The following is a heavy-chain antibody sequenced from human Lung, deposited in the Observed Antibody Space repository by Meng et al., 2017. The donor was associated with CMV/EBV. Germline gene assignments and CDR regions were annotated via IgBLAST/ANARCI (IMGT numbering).Heavy chain of an antibody. V-gene: IGHV3-23*03. Sequence: GESLKISCAASGFTFNTYAMNWVRQAPGKGLEWVSVIFGGGGTTYYADSVKGRFTISRDNFQKTLYLEMNSLRAEDTAVYYCAKGSEYGNSYLDYWGQGTXVTVYS. CDR1: GFTFNTYA. D-gene: IGHD6-6*01. CDR3: AKGSEYGNSYLDY. J-gene: IGHJ4*02. CDR2: IFGGGGTT.